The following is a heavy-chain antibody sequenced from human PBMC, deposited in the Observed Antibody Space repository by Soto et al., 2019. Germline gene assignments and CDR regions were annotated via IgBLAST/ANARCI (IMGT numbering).Heavy chain of an antibody. CDR2: ISAYNGGR. Sequence: GASVKVSCKASGYIFSNYGINWMRQSPGQGLEWMGWISAYNGGRKYAQKFQGRVSMTTDTSTNTAYLELGSLRSDDTAVYYCARASGTGVGTTSYWGQGTLVTVSS. J-gene: IGHJ4*02. D-gene: IGHD1-26*01. V-gene: IGHV1-18*01. CDR3: ARASGTGVGTTSY. CDR1: GYIFSNYG.